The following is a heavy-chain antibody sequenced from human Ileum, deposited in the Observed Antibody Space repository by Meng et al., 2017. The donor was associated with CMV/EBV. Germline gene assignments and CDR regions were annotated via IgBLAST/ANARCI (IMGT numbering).Heavy chain of an antibody. CDR1: GFSFSTSKAG. V-gene: IGHV2-5*02. J-gene: IGHJ4*02. D-gene: IGHD5-12*01. Sequence: QIPLKRSGPTPVKPTQPLTLTCTFSGFSFSTSKAGVGWIRLPPGKALEWLALIYWDDDTRYNPSLKTRLTITKDTSKNQVILTMTKMDPADTATYFCVHRSYSGQDDYWGQGALVTVSS. CDR2: IYWDDDT. CDR3: VHRSYSGQDDY.